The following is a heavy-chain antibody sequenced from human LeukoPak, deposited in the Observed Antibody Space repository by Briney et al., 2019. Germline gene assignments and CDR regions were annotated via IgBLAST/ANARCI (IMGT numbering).Heavy chain of an antibody. J-gene: IGHJ4*02. Sequence: GGSLRLSCAASGFTFSSYGMHWVRQAPGKGLEWVAVISYDGSNKYYADSVKGRFTISRDNSKNTLYLQMNSPRAEDTAVYYCAKSAYLKGYCSSTSCYPGDYFDYWGQGTLVTVSS. D-gene: IGHD2-2*01. CDR1: GFTFSSYG. CDR3: AKSAYLKGYCSSTSCYPGDYFDY. CDR2: ISYDGSNK. V-gene: IGHV3-30*18.